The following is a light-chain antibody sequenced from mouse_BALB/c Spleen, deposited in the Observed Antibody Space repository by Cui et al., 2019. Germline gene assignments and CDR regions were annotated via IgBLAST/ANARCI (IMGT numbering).Light chain of an antibody. CDR3: QQWSSNPPT. V-gene: IGKV4-68*01. CDR1: SSVSY. CDR2: LTS. J-gene: IGKJ4*01. Sequence: QIVLTKSAALMSASPGEKVTMTCSDSSSVSYMYWYQQKPRSSPKPWIYLTSNLASGVPARFSGSGSGTSYSLTISSMEAEDAATYYCQQWSSNPPTFGSGTKLEIK.